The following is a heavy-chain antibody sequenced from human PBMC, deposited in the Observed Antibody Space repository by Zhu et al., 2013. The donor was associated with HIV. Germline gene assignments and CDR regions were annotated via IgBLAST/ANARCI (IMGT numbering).Heavy chain of an antibody. J-gene: IGHJ3*02. CDR2: INHSGST. Sequence: QVQLQQWGAGLLKPSETLSLTCAVYGGSFSGYYWSWIRQPPGKGLEWIGEINHSGSTNYNPSLKSRVTISVDTSKNQFSLKLSSVTAADTAVYYCARRIRWLGQREYAFDIWGQGTMGHRLF. V-gene: IGHV4-34*01. CDR3: ARRIRWLGQREYAFDI. CDR1: GGSFSGYY. D-gene: IGHD5-12*01.